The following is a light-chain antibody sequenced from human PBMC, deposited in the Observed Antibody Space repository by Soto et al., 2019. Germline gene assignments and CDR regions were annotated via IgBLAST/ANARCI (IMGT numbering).Light chain of an antibody. Sequence: EIVMTQSPATLSVSPGERATLSCRASQSVSSNLAWYQQKPGQAPRLLIYGASTRATGIPARFSGSGSGTEFTLTISSLQSEDCAVYYCQQYNNWPPSITCGQGTRLEI. CDR1: QSVSSN. CDR2: GAS. V-gene: IGKV3-15*01. J-gene: IGKJ5*01. CDR3: QQYNNWPPSIT.